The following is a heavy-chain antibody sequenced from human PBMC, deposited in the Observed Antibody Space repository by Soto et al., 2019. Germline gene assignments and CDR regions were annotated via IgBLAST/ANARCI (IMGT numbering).Heavy chain of an antibody. CDR1: GFTFTSSA. Sequence: GAAVQVSCKASGFTFTSSAVQWVRQARGQRLEWIGWIVVGSGNTNYAQKFQERVTITRDMSTSTAYMELSSLGSEDTAVYYCAQVGLEAGTGFDYWGQGTLVTVSS. J-gene: IGHJ4*02. V-gene: IGHV1-58*01. CDR2: IVVGSGNT. CDR3: AQVGLEAGTGFDY. D-gene: IGHD6-13*01.